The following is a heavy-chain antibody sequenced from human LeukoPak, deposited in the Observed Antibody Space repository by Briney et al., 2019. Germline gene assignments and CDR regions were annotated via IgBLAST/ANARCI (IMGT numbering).Heavy chain of an antibody. D-gene: IGHD5-18*01. CDR2: MNPNSGNT. CDR1: GYTFTTYD. V-gene: IGHV1-8*01. CDR3: ARRNTAMVAGLDY. Sequence: TSVKASCKASGYTFTTYDINWVRQATGQGLEWMGWMNPNSGNTGYAQKFQGRVTMTRNTSISTAFMELSGLRSEDTAVYFCARRNTAMVAGLDYWGQGSLVTVSS. J-gene: IGHJ4*02.